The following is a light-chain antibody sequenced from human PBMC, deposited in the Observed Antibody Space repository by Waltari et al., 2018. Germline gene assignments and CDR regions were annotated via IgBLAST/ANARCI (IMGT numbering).Light chain of an antibody. CDR2: DVT. Sequence: QSALTQPASVSGPPGQSITISCTATSSDFGANKYVSWYQQHPGKAPKVVIYDVTERPSGVSHRFSGSKSGSTASLTISGLQTEDEADYYCSSRTNSITWVFGGGTKVTVL. J-gene: IGLJ3*02. CDR1: SSDFGANKY. CDR3: SSRTNSITWV. V-gene: IGLV2-14*03.